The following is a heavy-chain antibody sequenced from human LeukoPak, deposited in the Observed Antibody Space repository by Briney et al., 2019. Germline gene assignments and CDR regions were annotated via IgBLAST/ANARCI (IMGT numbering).Heavy chain of an antibody. Sequence: SETLSLTCTVSGGSISSGDYYWSWIRQPPGKGLEWIGYIYYSGNTYYNPSLKSRVTISVDTSKNQFSLKLSSVTAADTAVYYCARLSRNAGFDYWGQGTLVTVSS. CDR1: GGSISSGDYY. CDR2: IYYSGNT. V-gene: IGHV4-30-4*08. D-gene: IGHD1-14*01. J-gene: IGHJ4*02. CDR3: ARLSRNAGFDY.